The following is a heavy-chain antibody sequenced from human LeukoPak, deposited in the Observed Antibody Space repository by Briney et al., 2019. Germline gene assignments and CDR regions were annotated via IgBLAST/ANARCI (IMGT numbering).Heavy chain of an antibody. V-gene: IGHV3-23*01. CDR1: GFTFSSYA. J-gene: IGHJ2*01. CDR2: ITGSGSRT. CDR3: AKDIASSWWYFDP. D-gene: IGHD6-13*01. Sequence: PGGSLRLSCAASGFTFSSYAMSWVRQAPGKGLDWVSAITGSGSRTYYADSVKGRFIVSRDNSKNTLYLQMNSLRAEDTPVYYCAKDIASSWWYFDPWGRGTLVTVSS.